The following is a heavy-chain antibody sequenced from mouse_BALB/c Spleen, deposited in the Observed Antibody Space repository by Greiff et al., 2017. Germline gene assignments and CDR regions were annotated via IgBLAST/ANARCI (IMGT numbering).Heavy chain of an antibody. CDR3: ARRGHYYGSYWYFDV. CDR1: GFTFSSYA. CDR2: ISSGGST. D-gene: IGHD1-2*01. Sequence: EVKVEESGGGLVKPGGSLKLSCAASGFTFSSYAMSWVRQTPEKRLEWVASISSGGSTYYPDSVKGRFTISRDNARNILYLQMSSLRSEDTAMYYCARRGHYYGSYWYFDVWGAGTTVTVSS. V-gene: IGHV5-6-5*01. J-gene: IGHJ1*01.